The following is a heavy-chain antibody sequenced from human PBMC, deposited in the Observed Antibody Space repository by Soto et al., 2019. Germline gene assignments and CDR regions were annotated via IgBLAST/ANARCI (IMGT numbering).Heavy chain of an antibody. J-gene: IGHJ5*02. Sequence: QVQLVQSGAEVKKPGSSVKVSCKASGGSFSSSVFYWVRQAPGQGLEWMGGIIPLFNTPNYAQKFQGRVTINADESTTTAYMALSGLRSDDTAVYFCARDRFWSGPTNFFDPWGQGTLVTVSS. CDR3: ARDRFWSGPTNFFDP. CDR2: IIPLFNTP. V-gene: IGHV1-69*01. CDR1: GGSFSSSV. D-gene: IGHD3-3*01.